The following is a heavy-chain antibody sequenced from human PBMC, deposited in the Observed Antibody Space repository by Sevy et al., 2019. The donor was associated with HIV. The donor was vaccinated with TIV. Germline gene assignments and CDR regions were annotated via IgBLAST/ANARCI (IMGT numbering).Heavy chain of an antibody. CDR1: GYSISSGYY. CDR2: IYYSGNT. V-gene: IGHV4-38-2*01. Sequence: SETLSLTCAVSGYSISSGYYWGWIRQPPGKGLEWIGYIYYSGNTNYNPSLKSRVTISVDTSKNQFSLKLNSVTAADTAVYYCARGLFDYWGQGTLVTVSS. CDR3: ARGLFDY. J-gene: IGHJ4*02.